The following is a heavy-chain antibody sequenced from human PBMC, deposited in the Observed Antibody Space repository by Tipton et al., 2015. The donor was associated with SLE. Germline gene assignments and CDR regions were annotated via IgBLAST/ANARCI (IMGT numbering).Heavy chain of an antibody. CDR2: IYHSGSI. Sequence: TLSLTYTVSGFSITNTYWWGWIRQSPGKGLEWIGYIYHSGSIHYNLSLQSRVTMSVDTSKNQFSLNLNSVTAVDTAVYYCVRKPDGRNWFDPWGQGTLVIVSS. CDR3: VRKPDGRNWFDP. D-gene: IGHD1-14*01. V-gene: IGHV4-28*02. J-gene: IGHJ5*02. CDR1: GFSITNTYW.